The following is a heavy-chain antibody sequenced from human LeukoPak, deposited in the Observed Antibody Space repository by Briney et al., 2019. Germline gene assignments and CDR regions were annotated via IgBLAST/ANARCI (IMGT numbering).Heavy chain of an antibody. V-gene: IGHV4-30-4*01. CDR1: GVSISSGDSY. CDR2: VYHSGST. Sequence: SETLSLTCTLSGVSISSGDSYWSWIRHPPGKVLEWIRYVYHSGSTYYSPPLRNRVTLSVDTSKNQFSLKLSSVTAADTAVYYCARAHGSPSVRLFDSWGQGTLVTVSS. CDR3: ARAHGSPSVRLFDS. J-gene: IGHJ4*02. D-gene: IGHD3-10*01.